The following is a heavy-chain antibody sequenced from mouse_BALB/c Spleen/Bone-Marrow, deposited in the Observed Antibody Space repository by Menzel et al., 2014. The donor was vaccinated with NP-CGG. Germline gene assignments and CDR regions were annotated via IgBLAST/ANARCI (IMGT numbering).Heavy chain of an antibody. Sequence: QVQLQQSGPGLVQPSQSLSITCTVSGFSLTSYGVHWVRQSPGKGLEWLGVIWSGGSTDYNAAFISRLSISKDNSKSQVFFKMNSLRANDTAIYYCARNGNYYFDYWGQGTTLTVSS. V-gene: IGHV2-2*02. D-gene: IGHD2-1*01. CDR3: ARNGNYYFDY. J-gene: IGHJ2*01. CDR1: GFSLTSYG. CDR2: IWSGGST.